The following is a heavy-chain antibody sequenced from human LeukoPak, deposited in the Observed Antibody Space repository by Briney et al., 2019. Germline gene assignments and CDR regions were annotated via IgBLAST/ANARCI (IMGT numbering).Heavy chain of an antibody. V-gene: IGHV1-2*02. D-gene: IGHD6-6*01. Sequence: ASVKVSCKASGYTFTGYYMHWVRQAPGQGLEWMGWINPNSGGTNYAQKFQGRVTMTRDTSISTAYMELSRLRSDDTAVYYCARDRFKKYSSSSGGIGFDNWFDPWGQGTLVTVSS. CDR3: ARDRFKKYSSSSGGIGFDNWFDP. CDR2: INPNSGGT. J-gene: IGHJ5*02. CDR1: GYTFTGYY.